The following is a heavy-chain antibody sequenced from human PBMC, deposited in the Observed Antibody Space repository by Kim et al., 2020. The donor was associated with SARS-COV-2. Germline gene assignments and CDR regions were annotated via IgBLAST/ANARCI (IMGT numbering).Heavy chain of an antibody. CDR2: IYHSGST. D-gene: IGHD3-16*02. Sequence: SETLSLTCTVYGGSFSSYYWSWIRQPPGKGLEWIGEIYHSGSTNYNPSLKSRVTISVDTSKNQFSLKLSSVTAADTAVYYCARGMGEGSLYFDYWGQGTLVTVSS. CDR1: GGSFSSYY. V-gene: IGHV4-34*01. CDR3: ARGMGEGSLYFDY. J-gene: IGHJ4*02.